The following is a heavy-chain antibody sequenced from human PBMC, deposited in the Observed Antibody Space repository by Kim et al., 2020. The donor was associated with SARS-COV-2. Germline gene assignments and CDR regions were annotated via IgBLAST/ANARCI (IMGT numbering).Heavy chain of an antibody. J-gene: IGHJ5*02. D-gene: IGHD2-15*01. V-gene: IGHV4-30-2*05. Sequence: NPSLRSRVTMSVDTSKNQFSLKVRSVTAADTAVYFCARDLWPLQGGWFDPWGQGTLVTVSS. CDR3: ARDLWPLQGGWFDP.